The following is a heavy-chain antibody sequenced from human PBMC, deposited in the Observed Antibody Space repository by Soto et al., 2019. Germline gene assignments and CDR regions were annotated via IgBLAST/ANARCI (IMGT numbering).Heavy chain of an antibody. CDR1: GYSFTSYW. CDR3: ARLIAVAGTWEPGGMHX. V-gene: IGHV5-51*01. J-gene: IGHJ6*02. D-gene: IGHD6-19*01. Sequence: ESLKLSCKGSGYSFTSYWIGWVRQMPGKGLEWMGIIYPGDSDTRYSPSFQGQVTISADKSISTAYLQWSSLKASDTAMYYCARLIAVAGTWEPGGMHXWGQVTTFTVS. CDR2: IYPGDSDT.